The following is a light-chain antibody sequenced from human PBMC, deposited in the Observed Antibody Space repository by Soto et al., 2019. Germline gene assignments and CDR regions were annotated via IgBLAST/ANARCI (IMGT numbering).Light chain of an antibody. CDR2: RND. CDR3: AAWDDSLRGHV. V-gene: IGLV1-47*01. Sequence: QSVLTQAPSASGTPGKRVTISCSGSSSNVRGNYVYWYKQFPGTAPKLLIDRNDQRPSGVPDRFSGSKSGTSASLAISGLRSDDEADYHCAAWDDSLRGHVFGGGTKLTVL. CDR1: SSNVRGNY. J-gene: IGLJ3*02.